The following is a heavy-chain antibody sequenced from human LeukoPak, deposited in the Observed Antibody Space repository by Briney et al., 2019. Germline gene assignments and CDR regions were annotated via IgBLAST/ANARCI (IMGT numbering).Heavy chain of an antibody. V-gene: IGHV4-34*01. CDR3: ARVAASGNYSPYYFHRMDV. D-gene: IGHD1-26*01. CDR1: GGSFSGYY. Sequence: PSETLSLTCAVYGGSFSGYYWSWIRQPPGKGLEWIGEINHSGSTNYNPSLKSRVTISVDTSKNQFSLKLSSVTAADTAVYYCARVAASGNYSPYYFHRMDVWGQGTTVTVSS. J-gene: IGHJ6*02. CDR2: INHSGST.